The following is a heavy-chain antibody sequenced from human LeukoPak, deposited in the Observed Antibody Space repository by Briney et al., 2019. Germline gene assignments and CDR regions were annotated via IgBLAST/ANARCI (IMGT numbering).Heavy chain of an antibody. CDR2: IYYTGST. V-gene: IGHV4-59*01. J-gene: IGHJ3*02. Sequence: SETLSLTCTVSGGSITSYYWSWIRQPPGKGLEWIGYIYYTGSTKYNPSLNSRPTISVDTSKNQFSLRVRSVTAADTAVYYCARLHYYGSGSYLPFDIWGQGTMVSVSS. CDR3: ARLHYYGSGSYLPFDI. D-gene: IGHD3-10*01. CDR1: GGSITSYY.